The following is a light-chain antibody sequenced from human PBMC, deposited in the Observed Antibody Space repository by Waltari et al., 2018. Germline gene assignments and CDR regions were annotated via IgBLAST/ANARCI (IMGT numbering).Light chain of an antibody. V-gene: IGKV3-20*01. CDR1: QTVSSNY. J-gene: IGKJ4*01. CDR3: QQYGSSPQT. CDR2: GAS. Sequence: EILLTQSPGTLSLSPGERATLSCRASQTVSSNYLAWYQHKPGQAPRLLLHGASSRATGIPDRFSGGGSGTDFTLTISRLEPEDFAVYYCQQYGSSPQTFGGGTKVEIK.